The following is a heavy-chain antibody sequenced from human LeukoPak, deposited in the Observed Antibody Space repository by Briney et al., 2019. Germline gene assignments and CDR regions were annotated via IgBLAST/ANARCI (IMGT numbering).Heavy chain of an antibody. V-gene: IGHV1-8*01. J-gene: IGHJ4*02. Sequence: ASVKVSCKASGYTFTSYDINWVRRATGQGLEWMGWMNPNSGNTGYAQKFQGRVTMTRNTSISTAYMELSSLRSEDTAVYYCARVMVRGVIELDYWGQGTLVTVSS. CDR2: MNPNSGNT. CDR3: ARVMVRGVIELDY. D-gene: IGHD3-10*01. CDR1: GYTFTSYD.